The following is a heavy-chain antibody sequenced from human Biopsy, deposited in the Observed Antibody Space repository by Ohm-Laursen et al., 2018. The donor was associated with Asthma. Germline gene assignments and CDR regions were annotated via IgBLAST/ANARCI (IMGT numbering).Heavy chain of an antibody. V-gene: IGHV1-18*01. D-gene: IGHD3-10*01. CDR3: ARAVDYSHYYGIDV. Sequence: GASVKVSCNTSGYTFNSAGITWVRQAPGQGLEWMGWISVYIGNTKVAQKLQDRVTMTTDTSTSTAYMELRSLRSDDTAVYFCARAVDYSHYYGIDVWGQGTTVTVS. J-gene: IGHJ6*02. CDR2: ISVYIGNT. CDR1: GYTFNSAG.